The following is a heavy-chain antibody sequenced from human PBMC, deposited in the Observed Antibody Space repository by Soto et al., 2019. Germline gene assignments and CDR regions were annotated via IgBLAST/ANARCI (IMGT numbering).Heavy chain of an antibody. D-gene: IGHD4-4*01. Sequence: SVKVSCKASGGTFSSYAISWVRQAPGQGLEWMGGIIPILGTANYAQKFQGRVTITADKSTSTAYMELSSLRSEDTAVYYCARGRDGYSSYYFDYWGEGTLVTV. V-gene: IGHV1-69*10. CDR2: IIPILGTA. CDR1: GGTFSSYA. J-gene: IGHJ4*02. CDR3: ARGRDGYSSYYFDY.